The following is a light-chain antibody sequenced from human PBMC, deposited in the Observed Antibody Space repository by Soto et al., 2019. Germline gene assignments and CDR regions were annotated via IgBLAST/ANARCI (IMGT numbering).Light chain of an antibody. V-gene: IGKV1-5*03. J-gene: IGKJ1*01. CDR3: QHYNSYSEA. CDR2: KAS. CDR1: PTISSS. Sequence: DIQMTQSPSTLSGSVGDRVTITCRASPTISSSLAWYQQKPRKSPKLLTYKASTLKSGVPSRFSGSGSGTEFTLTISSLQPDDFATYYCQHYNSYSEAFGQGTKVELK.